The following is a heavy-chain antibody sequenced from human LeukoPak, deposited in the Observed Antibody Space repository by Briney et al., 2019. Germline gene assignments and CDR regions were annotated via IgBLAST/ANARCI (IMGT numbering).Heavy chain of an antibody. J-gene: IGHJ3*02. Sequence: SETLSLTCTVSGGSISSSTHYWGWIRQPPGKGLEWIGSIYYSGNTYYSPSLESRVTISVDTSKNQFSLKLSSVTAADTAVYYCARVVPAGRWGDAFDIWGQGTMVTVSS. D-gene: IGHD2-2*01. CDR3: ARVVPAGRWGDAFDI. CDR2: IYYSGNT. V-gene: IGHV4-39*07. CDR1: GGSISSSTHY.